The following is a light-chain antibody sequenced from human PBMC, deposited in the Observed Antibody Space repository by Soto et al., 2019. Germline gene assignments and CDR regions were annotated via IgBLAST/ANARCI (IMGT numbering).Light chain of an antibody. CDR1: RSISRY. J-gene: IGKJ2*01. CDR3: QERYSSPYF. CDR2: GAS. V-gene: IGKV1-39*01. Sequence: DIRLTQSPASMSASVGDRVSITCRTSRSISRYLNWYQQKLGKAPKLLIYGASTLQAGVPSRFRRSGAGAEFTLTISGLQPEDFATYYCQERYSSPYFFGQGTKL.